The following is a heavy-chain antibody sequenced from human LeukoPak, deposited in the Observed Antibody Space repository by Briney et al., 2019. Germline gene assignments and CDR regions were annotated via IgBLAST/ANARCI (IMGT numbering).Heavy chain of an antibody. CDR3: VRRTGTGSWKGSFDY. CDR1: GFSFSSYA. J-gene: IGHJ4*02. V-gene: IGHV3-64D*06. D-gene: IGHD6-13*01. CDR2: ISSDGGST. Sequence: GGSLRLSCSASGFSFSSYAMHWVRQAPGKGLEYVTAISSDGGSTYYADSVKGRFTISRDNSKSTLCLQISSLRAEDTAVYYCVRRTGTGSWKGSFDYWGQGTLVTVSS.